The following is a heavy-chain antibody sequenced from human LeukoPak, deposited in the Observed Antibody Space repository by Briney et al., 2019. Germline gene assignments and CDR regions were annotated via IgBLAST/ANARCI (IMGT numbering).Heavy chain of an antibody. CDR3: AGGGNPYYFDY. Sequence: PGGSLRLSCAASGFTFSSYAMSWVRQAPGKGLEWFSLISGDGGSTYYADSVKGRFTISRDNSKSSLYLQMNSLRTEDTALYYCAGGGNPYYFDYWGQGTLVTVSS. V-gene: IGHV3-43*02. J-gene: IGHJ4*02. CDR1: GFTFSSYA. D-gene: IGHD3-10*01. CDR2: ISGDGGST.